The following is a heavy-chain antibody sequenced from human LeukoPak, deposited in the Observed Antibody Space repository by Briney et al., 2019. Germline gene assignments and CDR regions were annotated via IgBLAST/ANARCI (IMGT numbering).Heavy chain of an antibody. CDR3: ARANGGWFDT. CDR2: IKQGVREE. CDR1: EFIFSDYW. D-gene: IGHD7-27*01. V-gene: IGHV3-7*03. J-gene: IGHJ5*02. Sequence: GGSLRLSCVASEFIFSDYWMSWVRQAPGKGLEWVANIKQGVREEKYVSSVKGRCAISRDDAKSTLYLQMDSLSGDDTAVYYCARANGGWFDTWGRGTLVTVSS.